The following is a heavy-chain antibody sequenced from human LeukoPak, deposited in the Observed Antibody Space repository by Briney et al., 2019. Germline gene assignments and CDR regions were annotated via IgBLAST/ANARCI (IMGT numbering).Heavy chain of an antibody. D-gene: IGHD5-24*01. CDR3: ARGRWLQSHFDY. V-gene: IGHV1-46*01. Sequence: ASVKVSCKASGYTFTSYYIHWVRQAPGQGLEWMGIINPSGGSPSYAQRFQGRVTMTRDTSTSTVYMEVSSLRSEDTAVYYCARGRWLQSHFDYWGQGTLVTVSS. CDR2: INPSGGSP. J-gene: IGHJ4*02. CDR1: GYTFTSYY.